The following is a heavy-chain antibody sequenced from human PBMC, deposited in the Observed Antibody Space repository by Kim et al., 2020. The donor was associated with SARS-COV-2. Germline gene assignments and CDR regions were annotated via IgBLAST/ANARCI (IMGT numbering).Heavy chain of an antibody. D-gene: IGHD2-2*01. CDR1: GFTFSSYS. CDR2: ISSSSSYI. V-gene: IGHV3-21*01. CDR3: AREPPICSSTSCLPDY. J-gene: IGHJ4*02. Sequence: GGSLRLSCAASGFTFSSYSMNWVRQAPGTGLEWVSSISSSSSYIYYADSVKGRFTISRDNAKNSLYLQMNSLRAEDTAVYYCAREPPICSSTSCLPDYWGQGTLVTVSS.